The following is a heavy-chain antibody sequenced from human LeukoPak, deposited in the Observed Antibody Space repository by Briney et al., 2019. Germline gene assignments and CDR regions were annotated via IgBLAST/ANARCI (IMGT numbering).Heavy chain of an antibody. CDR1: GGSISGSSYY. Sequence: PSETLSLTCTVSGGSISGSSYYWGWIRQPPGKGPEWIGSVYYSGSTYYNASLKSRLTISVDTSKNQFSLKLSSVTAADTAVYYCARLAGYSYGYGDYWGQGTLVTVSS. CDR2: VYYSGST. V-gene: IGHV4-39*01. D-gene: IGHD5-18*01. CDR3: ARLAGYSYGYGDY. J-gene: IGHJ4*02.